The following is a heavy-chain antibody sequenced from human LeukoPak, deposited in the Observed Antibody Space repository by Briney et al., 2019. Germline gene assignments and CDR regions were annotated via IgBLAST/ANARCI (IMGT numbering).Heavy chain of an antibody. CDR3: ARDPISYSSGWYGEDDY. CDR2: INPILGIA. J-gene: IGHJ4*02. Sequence: GSSVNLSCKASAGTFSCNAICWVRLAHAPGHGLKGGINPILGIANYAQKFQGRVTITADKSTSTGYMELSSLRSEDTAVYYCARDPISYSSGWYGEDDYWGQGTLVTVSS. D-gene: IGHD6-19*01. V-gene: IGHV1-69*04. CDR1: AGTFSCNA.